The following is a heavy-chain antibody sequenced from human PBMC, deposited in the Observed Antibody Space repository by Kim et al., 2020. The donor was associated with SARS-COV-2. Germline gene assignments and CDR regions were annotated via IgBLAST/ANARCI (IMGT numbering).Heavy chain of an antibody. D-gene: IGHD3-3*01. CDR1: GFSFSNYG. Sequence: GGSLRLSRAASGFSFSNYGMHWVRQAPGKGLEWVAVISYDGSNKYYADSVKGRFTISRDNSKNTLYLQMNSLRAEDTAVYYCAKAGGDTYYDFWSGSYYYYGMDVWGQGTTVTVSS. CDR2: ISYDGSNK. CDR3: AKAGGDTYYDFWSGSYYYYGMDV. V-gene: IGHV3-30*18. J-gene: IGHJ6*02.